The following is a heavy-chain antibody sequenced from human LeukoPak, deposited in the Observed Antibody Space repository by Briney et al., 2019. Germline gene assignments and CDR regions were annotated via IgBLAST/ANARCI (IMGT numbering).Heavy chain of an antibody. J-gene: IGHJ5*02. V-gene: IGHV3-7*01. Sequence: GGSLRLSCAASGFTFSSYWMAWVRQAPGKRPEWVANIKQDGSEKYYVDSVKGRFTISRDNAKNPLFLQMNSLRAEDTAMYYCARDKVVGATWFDPWGQGTLVTVSS. D-gene: IGHD1-26*01. CDR2: IKQDGSEK. CDR3: ARDKVVGATWFDP. CDR1: GFTFSSYW.